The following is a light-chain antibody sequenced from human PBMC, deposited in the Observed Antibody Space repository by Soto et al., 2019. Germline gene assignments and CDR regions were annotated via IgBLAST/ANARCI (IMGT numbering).Light chain of an antibody. CDR2: GNN. J-gene: IGLJ2*01. V-gene: IGLV1-40*01. Sequence: QSVLTQPPSVSGAPGQRVTISCTGSSSNIGAGYDVNWYQQLPGTAPKLLIYGNNNRPSGVPDRISGSKSGTSASLAITGLQAEDEADYYCQSYDNSLSARVFGGGTKLTVL. CDR1: SSNIGAGYD. CDR3: QSYDNSLSARV.